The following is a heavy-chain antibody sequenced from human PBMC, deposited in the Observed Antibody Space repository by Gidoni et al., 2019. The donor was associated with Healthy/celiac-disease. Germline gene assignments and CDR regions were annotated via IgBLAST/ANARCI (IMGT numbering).Heavy chain of an antibody. CDR1: GYTFTGYY. V-gene: IGHV1-2*02. CDR2: INPNSGGT. J-gene: IGHJ4*02. Sequence: QVPLVQSGAAVKKPGASVKVSCKASGYTFTGYYMHWVRQAPGQGLEWMGWINPNSGGTNYAQKFQGRVTMTRDTSISTAYMEVSRLRSDDTAVYYCARGAKGIAVAIDYWGQGTLVTVSS. CDR3: ARGAKGIAVAIDY. D-gene: IGHD6-19*01.